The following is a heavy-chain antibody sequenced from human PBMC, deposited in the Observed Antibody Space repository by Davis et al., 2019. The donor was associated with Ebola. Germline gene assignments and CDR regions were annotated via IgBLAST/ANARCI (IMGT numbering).Heavy chain of an antibody. Sequence: MPSETLSLTCAVYGGSFSGYYWSWIRQPPGKGLEWIGEINHSGSTNYNPSLKSRVTISVDKSKNQFSLKLSSVTAADTAVYYCARRYGGRYWGQGTLVTVSS. J-gene: IGHJ4*02. CDR3: ARRYGGRY. CDR1: GGSFSGYY. D-gene: IGHD4-23*01. V-gene: IGHV4-34*01. CDR2: INHSGST.